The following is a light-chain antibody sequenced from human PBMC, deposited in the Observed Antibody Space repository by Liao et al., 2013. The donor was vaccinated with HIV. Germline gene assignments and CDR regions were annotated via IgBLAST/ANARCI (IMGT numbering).Light chain of an antibody. J-gene: IGLJ2*01. Sequence: SYELTQPPSVSVAPGKTARITCGGNNIGSKSVHWYQQKPGQAPVLVIYYDSDRPSGIPERFSGSNSGNTATLTISGTQAMDEADYYCQSADSSGTFEFGGGTKLTVL. CDR3: QSADSSGTFE. V-gene: IGLV3-21*01. CDR1: NIGSKS. CDR2: YDS.